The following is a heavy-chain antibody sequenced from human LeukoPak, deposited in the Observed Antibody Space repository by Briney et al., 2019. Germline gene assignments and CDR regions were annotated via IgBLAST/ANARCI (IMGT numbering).Heavy chain of an antibody. V-gene: IGHV4-61*09. D-gene: IGHD6-19*01. CDR3: ARAGGSVGWYGAIDS. CDR2: IYTSGST. CDR1: GGSISSGSFY. J-gene: IGHJ4*02. Sequence: SETLSLTCTVSGGSISSGSFYWGWIRQPAGKGLEWIGHIYTSGSTSYSPSLQGRVTISVDTSKHQFSLKVTSVTAADTAVYYCARAGGSVGWYGAIDSWGQGTLVTVSS.